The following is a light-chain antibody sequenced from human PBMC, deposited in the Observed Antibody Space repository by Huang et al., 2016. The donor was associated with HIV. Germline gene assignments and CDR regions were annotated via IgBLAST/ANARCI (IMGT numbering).Light chain of an antibody. V-gene: IGKV3-15*01. J-gene: IGKJ2*01. CDR2: GAS. CDR1: QSVTTT. Sequence: DIVMTQSPATLSVSPGDRATLSCLATQSVTTTLACDQQKPGQAPRLLIYGASTRATGVPARFSGSGSGTEFTLTISSLQSEDFAVYYCQQYNNWPPYTFGQGTKLEIK. CDR3: QQYNNWPPYT.